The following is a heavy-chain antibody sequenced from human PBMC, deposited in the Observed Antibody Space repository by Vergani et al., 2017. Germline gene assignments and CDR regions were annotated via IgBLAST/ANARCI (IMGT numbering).Heavy chain of an antibody. D-gene: IGHD5-12*01. CDR3: ARDRTYGYSGYDWSDGSYFDY. V-gene: IGHV5-51*01. J-gene: IGHJ4*02. Sequence: EVQLVQSGAEVKKPGESLKISCKGSGYSFTSYWIGWVRQMPGKGLEWMGIIYPGDSDTRYSPSFQGQVTISADKSISTAYLQWSSLKASDTAVYYCARDRTYGYSGYDWSDGSYFDYWGQGTLVTVSS. CDR1: GYSFTSYW. CDR2: IYPGDSDT.